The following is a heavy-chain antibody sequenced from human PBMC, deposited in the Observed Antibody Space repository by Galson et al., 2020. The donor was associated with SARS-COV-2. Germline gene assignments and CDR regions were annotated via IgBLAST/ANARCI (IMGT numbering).Heavy chain of an antibody. Sequence: SETLSITCAVSGGSISSDNYSWSWIRQPPGKGLEWIGYFYHSGNTYYNPSLKSQVTISVDRSKNRVSLKLSSVTAADTAVYYCASYRDTDYFDYWGQGTLVTVSS. CDR2: FYHSGNT. CDR3: ASYRDTDYFDY. CDR1: GGSISSDNYS. J-gene: IGHJ4*02. V-gene: IGHV4-30-2*01. D-gene: IGHD4-4*01.